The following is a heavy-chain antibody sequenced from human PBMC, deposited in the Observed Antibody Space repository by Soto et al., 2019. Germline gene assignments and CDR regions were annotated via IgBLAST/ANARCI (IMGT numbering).Heavy chain of an antibody. CDR1: GDSISSGGFH. J-gene: IGHJ4*02. CDR2: ISYSGST. Sequence: PSETLSLTCTVSGDSISSGGFHWSWIRQHPGKGLEWIGHISYSGSTYYKPSLESRVTISVDTSNNQFSLRLSSVTAADTAVYYCERKSWQTNEFDNWGQGALVTVSS. D-gene: IGHD3-10*01. V-gene: IGHV4-31*03. CDR3: ERKSWQTNEFDN.